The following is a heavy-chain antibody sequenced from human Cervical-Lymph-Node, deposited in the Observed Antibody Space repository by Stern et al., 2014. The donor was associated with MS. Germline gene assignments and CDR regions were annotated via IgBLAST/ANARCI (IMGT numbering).Heavy chain of an antibody. CDR1: GFTFSDSA. D-gene: IGHD2/OR15-2a*01. Sequence: EVHLVESGGGLVQPGGSLQLSCAASGFTFSDSAMHWVRQTSGNGLEWVGRIRSKDNNYATAYAASVKGRVTISRDDSNNTAYLQMNSLKTEDTAVYFCTRTSTLAAFDYWGQGTLVTVSS. CDR2: IRSKDNNYAT. CDR3: TRTSTLAAFDY. V-gene: IGHV3-73*01. J-gene: IGHJ4*02.